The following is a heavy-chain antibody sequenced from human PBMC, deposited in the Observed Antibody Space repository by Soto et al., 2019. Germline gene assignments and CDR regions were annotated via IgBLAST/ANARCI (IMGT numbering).Heavy chain of an antibody. V-gene: IGHV1-24*01. D-gene: IGHD3-16*02. CDR3: ATIIDYVWGSYRDYDY. CDR2: FDPEDGET. Sequence: ASVKVSCKVSGYTLTELSMHWVRQAPGKGLEWMGGFDPEDGETIYAQKFQGRVTMTEDTSTDTAYMEMSSLRSEDTAVYYCATIIDYVWGSYRDYDYWVQGTLVTVSS. J-gene: IGHJ4*02. CDR1: GYTLTELS.